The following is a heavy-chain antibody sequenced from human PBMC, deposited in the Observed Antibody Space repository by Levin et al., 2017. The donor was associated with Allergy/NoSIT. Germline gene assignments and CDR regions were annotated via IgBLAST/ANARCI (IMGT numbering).Heavy chain of an antibody. CDR3: ARTHSRSWFDP. J-gene: IGHJ5*02. Sequence: GESLKISCAASGLTFSDYYMSWIRQAPGKGLEWVSYISSSGSTIYYADSVKGRFTISRDNAKNSLYLQMNSLRAEDTAVYYCARTHSRSWFDPWGQGTLVTVSS. D-gene: IGHD4-11*01. CDR1: GLTFSDYY. V-gene: IGHV3-11*01. CDR2: ISSSGSTI.